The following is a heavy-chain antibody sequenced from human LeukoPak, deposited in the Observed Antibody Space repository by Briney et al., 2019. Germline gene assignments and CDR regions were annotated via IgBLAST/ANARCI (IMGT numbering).Heavy chain of an antibody. Sequence: KPSETLSLTCTVSGGSLDSGSYHWTWIRQPAGKGLEWIVRIYTSGSTNYNPSLKSRVTMSVDTSKNQFSLKVSSVTAADTAVYYCARVFDSGSQAYFYYMDVWGKGTTVTISS. V-gene: IGHV4-61*02. J-gene: IGHJ6*03. CDR3: ARVFDSGSQAYFYYMDV. CDR1: GGSLDSGSYH. D-gene: IGHD3-10*01. CDR2: IYTSGST.